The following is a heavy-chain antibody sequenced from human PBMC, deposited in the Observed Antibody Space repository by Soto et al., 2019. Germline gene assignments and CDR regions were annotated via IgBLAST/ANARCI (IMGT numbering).Heavy chain of an antibody. D-gene: IGHD2-21*02. Sequence: SVKGRFTISRDNAKNSLYLQMNSLRAEDTAVYYCARASCGGDCYFPDYWGQGTLVTGSS. V-gene: IGHV3-48*01. CDR3: ARASCGGDCYFPDY. J-gene: IGHJ4*02.